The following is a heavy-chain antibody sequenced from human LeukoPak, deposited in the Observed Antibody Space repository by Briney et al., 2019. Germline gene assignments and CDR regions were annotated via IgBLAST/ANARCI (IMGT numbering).Heavy chain of an antibody. Sequence: PGGSLRLSCAASGFTFSIYTMNWVRQAPGKGLEWGSTVSDSSDVHYSDSVKGRFTISRDNARNSLYLQMNSLRDEDTAVYYCARDGLHTGHFDYWGQGALVTVSS. CDR3: ARDGLHTGHFDY. CDR2: VSDSSDV. J-gene: IGHJ4*02. D-gene: IGHD2-21*01. CDR1: GFTFSIYT. V-gene: IGHV3-48*02.